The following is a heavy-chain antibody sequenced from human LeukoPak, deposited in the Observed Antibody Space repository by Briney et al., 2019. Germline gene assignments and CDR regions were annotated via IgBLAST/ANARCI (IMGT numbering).Heavy chain of an antibody. CDR2: ISAGNGNT. V-gene: IGHV1-3*01. CDR1: AYTFTNYA. Sequence: GVSVKVSCKASAYTFTNYAIHWVRQAPGQRLEWMGWISAGNGNTKYSQKIQGRVSITRDTSASTAYMELSSLRSEDTAVYYCSRVGAAAGPYYFDYWGQGTLVTVSS. D-gene: IGHD6-13*01. CDR3: SRVGAAAGPYYFDY. J-gene: IGHJ4*02.